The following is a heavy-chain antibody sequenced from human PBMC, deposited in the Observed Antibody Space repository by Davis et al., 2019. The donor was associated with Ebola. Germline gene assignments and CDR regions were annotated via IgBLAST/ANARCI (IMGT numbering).Heavy chain of an antibody. Sequence: SVKVSCKASGGTFSSYAISWVRQAPGQGLEWMGGIIPIFGTANYAQKFQGRVTITADESTSTAYMELSSLRSEDTAVYYCAREFMGCSGGSCRYFDYWGQGTLVTVSS. D-gene: IGHD2-15*01. CDR2: IIPIFGTA. J-gene: IGHJ4*02. V-gene: IGHV1-69*13. CDR3: AREFMGCSGGSCRYFDY. CDR1: GGTFSSYA.